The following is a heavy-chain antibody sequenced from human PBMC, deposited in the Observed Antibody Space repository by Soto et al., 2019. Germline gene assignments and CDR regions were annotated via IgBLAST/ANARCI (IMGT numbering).Heavy chain of an antibody. Sequence: GGSLRLSCAASGFTFSFYGMHWVRQAPGKGLEWVAVIWYDGSNQYYADSVKGRFTISRDNSENTLYLQMNTLRAEDAAVYYCARENCGSDSCYSDYWGQGTLVTVSS. V-gene: IGHV3-33*01. CDR2: IWYDGSNQ. D-gene: IGHD2-21*01. CDR1: GFTFSFYG. CDR3: ARENCGSDSCYSDY. J-gene: IGHJ4*02.